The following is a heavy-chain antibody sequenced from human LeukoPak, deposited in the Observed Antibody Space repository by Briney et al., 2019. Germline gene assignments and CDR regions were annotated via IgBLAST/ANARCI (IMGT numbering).Heavy chain of an antibody. V-gene: IGHV3-74*01. J-gene: IGHJ4*02. CDR3: ARGGVYSTSAVDY. CDR1: GFTFSSYW. D-gene: IGHD6-6*01. CDR2: INTDGSST. Sequence: GGSLRLSCAASGFTFSSYWMHWLRQAPGKGLLWVSRINTDGSSTTYADSVKGRFTISRDNAKNTLYLQMNSLRAEDTAVYYCARGGVYSTSAVDYWGQGTLVTVSS.